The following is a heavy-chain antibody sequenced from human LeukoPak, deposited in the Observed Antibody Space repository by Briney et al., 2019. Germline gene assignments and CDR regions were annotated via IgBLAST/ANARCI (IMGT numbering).Heavy chain of an antibody. V-gene: IGHV1-69*13. CDR2: IIPIFGTA. CDR1: GYTFTSYD. Sequence: SVKVSCKASGYTFTSYDINWVRQAPGQGLEWMGGIIPIFGTANYAQKFQGRVTITADESTSTAYMELSSLRSEDTAVYYCARGASSGWQTFDYWGQGTLVTVSS. CDR3: ARGASSGWQTFDY. D-gene: IGHD6-19*01. J-gene: IGHJ4*02.